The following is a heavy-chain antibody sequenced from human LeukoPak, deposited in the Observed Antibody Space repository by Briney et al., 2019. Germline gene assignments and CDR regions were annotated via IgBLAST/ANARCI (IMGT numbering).Heavy chain of an antibody. J-gene: IGHJ3*02. CDR1: GFSFSKAW. V-gene: IGHV3-15*01. Sequence: GGSLRLSCVASGFSFSKAWMSWVRQAPGKGLEWVGRFKSKSDGGTTDYAAPVKRRFTISRDDSKNTLYLQMNSLKTEDTAVYYCTTESTLDIWGQGTMVTVSS. CDR2: FKSKSDGGTT. CDR3: TTESTLDI.